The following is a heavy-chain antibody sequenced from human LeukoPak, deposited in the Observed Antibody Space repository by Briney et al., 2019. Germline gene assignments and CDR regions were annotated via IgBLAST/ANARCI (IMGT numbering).Heavy chain of an antibody. Sequence: ASVKVSCKASGYTFTSYGISWVRQAPGQGLEWMGWISAYNGNTNYAQKLQGRVTMTRDTSISTAYMELSRLRSDDTAVYYCARDYGDYYDYWGQGTLVTVSS. V-gene: IGHV1-18*01. CDR3: ARDYGDYYDY. CDR1: GYTFTSYG. D-gene: IGHD4-17*01. J-gene: IGHJ4*02. CDR2: ISAYNGNT.